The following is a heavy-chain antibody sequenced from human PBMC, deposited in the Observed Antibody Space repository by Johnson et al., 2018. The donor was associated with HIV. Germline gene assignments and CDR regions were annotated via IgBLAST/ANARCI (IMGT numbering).Heavy chain of an antibody. D-gene: IGHD3-3*01. V-gene: IGHV3-23*04. CDR2: ISASGGST. Sequence: VQLVESGGGVVQPGGSLRLSCAASGLIVSSSYMTWVRQGPGKGLEWVSAISASGGSTYYADSVKGRFTISRDNTNNTLLLQMNSLKAEDTAVYYCAKDSTITIVGVFTSPYGFDVWGQGTMVTVSS. J-gene: IGHJ3*01. CDR3: AKDSTITIVGVFTSPYGFDV. CDR1: GLIVSSSY.